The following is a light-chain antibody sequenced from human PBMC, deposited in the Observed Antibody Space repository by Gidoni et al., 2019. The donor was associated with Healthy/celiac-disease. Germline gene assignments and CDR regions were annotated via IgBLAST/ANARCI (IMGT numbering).Light chain of an antibody. CDR2: AAS. Sequence: DIQMTQSPSSLSASVGDRVTITCLASQSISSYLNLYQQKPGKAPKLLIYAASSLQSGVPSRFSGSGSGTDFTLTISSLQPEDFATYYCQQSYSTRFTFGPGTKVDIK. CDR1: QSISSY. J-gene: IGKJ3*01. V-gene: IGKV1-39*01. CDR3: QQSYSTRFT.